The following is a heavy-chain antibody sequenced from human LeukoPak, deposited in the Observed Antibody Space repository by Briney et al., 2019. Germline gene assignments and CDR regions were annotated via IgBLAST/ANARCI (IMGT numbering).Heavy chain of an antibody. Sequence: SETLSLTCTVSDGSISSSSYYWGWIRQPPGKGLEWIGSIYYSGSTYYNPSLKSRVTISVDTSKNQFSLKLSSVTAADTAVYYCARLRYSRPIDVDYWGQGTLVTVSS. CDR3: ARLRYSRPIDVDY. J-gene: IGHJ4*02. CDR2: IYYSGST. D-gene: IGHD2-21*01. CDR1: DGSISSSSYY. V-gene: IGHV4-39*01.